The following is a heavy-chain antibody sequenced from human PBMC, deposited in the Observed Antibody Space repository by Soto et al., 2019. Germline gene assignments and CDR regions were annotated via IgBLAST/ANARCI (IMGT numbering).Heavy chain of an antibody. CDR3: ARDPRSNTWVERRLSVRAGSAY. Sequence: LSLTGGMSWGSIAWICAASDSIRQTQSRGLEWLGKTYYRSKWYNDYSVSVKSRITINPVTSKNQFSLQLYSVTPEDTAVYYCARDPRSNTWVERRLSVRAGSAYWRQGTLVPVSS. D-gene: IGHD1-1*01. CDR2: TYYRSKWYN. J-gene: IGHJ1*01. V-gene: IGHV6-1*01. CDR1: WGSIAWICAA.